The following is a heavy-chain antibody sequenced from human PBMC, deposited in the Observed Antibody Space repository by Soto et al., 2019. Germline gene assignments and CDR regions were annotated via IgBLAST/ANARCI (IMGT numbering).Heavy chain of an antibody. CDR1: SQSFSDYY. D-gene: IGHD3-10*01. CDR2: IDRSGRT. CDR3: VRDRGGGSGSYYISQGMDV. V-gene: IGHV4-34*01. Sequence: LSLTCTMYSQSFSDYYWNWIRQTPGKGLEWIGEIDRSGRTKYNPSLKSRVAISVDTSKNQFSLKVTSMTAADTAVYYCVRDRGGGSGSYYISQGMDVWGQGITVTVSS. J-gene: IGHJ6*02.